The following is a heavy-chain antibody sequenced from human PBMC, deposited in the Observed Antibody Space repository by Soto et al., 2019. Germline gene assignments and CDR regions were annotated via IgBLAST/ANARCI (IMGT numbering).Heavy chain of an antibody. CDR1: GFTFRSYS. J-gene: IGHJ4*02. D-gene: IGHD3-16*02. CDR2: ISSSSSTI. Sequence: SLRLSLAASGFTFRSYSMNWVLQAPGKGLGWVSYISSSSSTIYYADSVKGRFTISRDNAKNSLYLQMNSLRAEDTAVYYCARDSSSPYVWGSYRIPTNDYWGQGTMVTVSS. CDR3: ARDSSSPYVWGSYRIPTNDY. V-gene: IGHV3-48*04.